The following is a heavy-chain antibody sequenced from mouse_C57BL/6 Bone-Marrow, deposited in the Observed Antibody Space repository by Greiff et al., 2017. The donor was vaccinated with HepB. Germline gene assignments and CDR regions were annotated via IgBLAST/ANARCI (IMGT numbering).Heavy chain of an antibody. CDR2: IDPSDSYT. J-gene: IGHJ1*03. D-gene: IGHD1-1*01. V-gene: IGHV1-50*01. Sequence: VQLQQPGAELVKPGASVKLSCKASGYTFTSYWMQWVKQRPGQGLEWIGEIDPSDSYTNYNQKFKSKATLTVDTSSSTAYMQLSSLTSEDSAVYYCARRYYGSSWYFDVWGTGTTVTVSS. CDR1: GYTFTSYW. CDR3: ARRYYGSSWYFDV.